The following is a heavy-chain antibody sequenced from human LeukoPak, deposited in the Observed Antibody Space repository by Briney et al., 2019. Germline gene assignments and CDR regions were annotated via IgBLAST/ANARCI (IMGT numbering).Heavy chain of an antibody. J-gene: IGHJ3*02. V-gene: IGHV4-59*08. CDR1: GGSISSYY. CDR2: IYYSGST. CDR3: ARHLLYYDSSGYYYRAFDI. D-gene: IGHD3-22*01. Sequence: SETLSLTCTVSGGSISSYYWSWTRQPPGKGLERIGYIYYSGSTNYNPSLKSRVTISVDTSKNQFSLKLSSVTAADTAVYYCARHLLYYDSSGYYYRAFDIWGQGTMVTVSS.